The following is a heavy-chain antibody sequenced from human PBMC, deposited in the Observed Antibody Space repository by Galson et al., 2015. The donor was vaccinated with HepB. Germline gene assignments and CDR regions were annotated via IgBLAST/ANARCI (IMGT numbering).Heavy chain of an antibody. V-gene: IGHV4-39*01. CDR2: IYYSGST. Sequence: SETLSLTCTVSGGSISSSSYYWGWIRQPPGKGLEWIGSIYYSGSTYYNPSLKSRVTISVDTSKNQFSLKLCSVTAADTAVYYCARQAATVHSFDYWGQGTLVTVSS. D-gene: IGHD6-13*01. CDR1: GGSISSSSYY. J-gene: IGHJ4*02. CDR3: ARQAATVHSFDY.